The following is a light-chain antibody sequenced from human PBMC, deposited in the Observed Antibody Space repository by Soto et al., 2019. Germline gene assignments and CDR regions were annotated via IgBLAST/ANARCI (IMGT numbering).Light chain of an antibody. Sequence: EIVLTQSPATLSLSPGERATLSCRASQSVSSYLAWYQQKPGQAPRLLIYDASNRATGIPARFSGSGSGTAFTLTISSLEPEDFAVYYCQQRSNWPPGGSFGPGTKVDIK. V-gene: IGKV3-11*01. CDR2: DAS. CDR3: QQRSNWPPGGS. CDR1: QSVSSY. J-gene: IGKJ3*01.